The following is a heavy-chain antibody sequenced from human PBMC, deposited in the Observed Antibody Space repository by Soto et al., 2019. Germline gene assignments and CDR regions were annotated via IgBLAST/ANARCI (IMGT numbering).Heavy chain of an antibody. Sequence: RASVKVSCKVSGYTLTELSMHWVRQAPGKGLEWMGGFDPEDGETIYAQKFQGRVTMTEDTSTDTAYMELSSLRSEDTAVYYCATDLYYDTPVSDYWGQGTLVTVSS. V-gene: IGHV1-24*01. CDR3: ATDLYYDTPVSDY. J-gene: IGHJ4*02. CDR2: FDPEDGET. CDR1: GYTLTELS. D-gene: IGHD3-22*01.